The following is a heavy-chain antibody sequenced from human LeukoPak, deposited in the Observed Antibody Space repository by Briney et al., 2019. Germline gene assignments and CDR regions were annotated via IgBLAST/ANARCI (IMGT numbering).Heavy chain of an antibody. V-gene: IGHV4-39*01. CDR3: ARHDSSGWNEGATDFDY. D-gene: IGHD6-19*01. J-gene: IGHJ4*02. CDR1: GGSFSSYY. CDR2: IYYSGST. Sequence: SETLSLTCAVYGGSFSSYYWGWIRQPPGKGLEWIGSIYYSGSTYYNPSLKSRVTISVDTSKNQFSLKLSSVTAADTAVYYCARHDSSGWNEGATDFDYWGQGTLVTVSS.